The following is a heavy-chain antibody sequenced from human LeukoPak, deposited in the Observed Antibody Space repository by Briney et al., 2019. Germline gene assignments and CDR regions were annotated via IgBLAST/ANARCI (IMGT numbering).Heavy chain of an antibody. CDR3: TREWLRHFDY. Sequence: GGSLRLSCTASGFTFGDYAMSWFRQAPGKGLEWVGLIRSKTYGGTTEYAAPVKGRFTISRDDSKGIAYLQMNSLKIEDTAVYYCTREWLRHFDYWGQGTLVTVSS. V-gene: IGHV3-49*03. D-gene: IGHD5-12*01. CDR1: GFTFGDYA. CDR2: IRSKTYGGTT. J-gene: IGHJ4*02.